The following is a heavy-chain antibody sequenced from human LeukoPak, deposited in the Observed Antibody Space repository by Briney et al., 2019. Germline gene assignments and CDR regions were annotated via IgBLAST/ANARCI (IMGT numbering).Heavy chain of an antibody. V-gene: IGHV1-2*02. CDR1: GYIFTDYH. J-gene: IGHJ4*02. CDR3: ARVLFNWKPFDS. D-gene: IGHD1-20*01. Sequence: ASVKVSCKTSGYIFTDYHIHWVRQAPGQGLEWMAWINPDNGGANYAQDFQGRVTVTRDTSTSTVYMELSRLKSDDTAVYYCARVLFNWKPFDSWGQGTLVTVSS. CDR2: INPDNGGA.